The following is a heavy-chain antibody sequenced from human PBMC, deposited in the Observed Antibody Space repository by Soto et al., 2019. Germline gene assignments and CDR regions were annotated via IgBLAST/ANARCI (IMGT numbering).Heavy chain of an antibody. CDR1: RFTFSSYS. V-gene: IGHV3-21*01. CDR2: ISSSSRYI. J-gene: IGHJ6*02. CDR3: ARDRLVAATSAPPYCYYGMDV. Sequence: PGGSLRLSCATSRFTFSSYSMNWVRQAPGMGLEWVSSISSSSRYIYYADSVRGRFTISRDNAKNSLYLQINSLRAEDTAVYYCARDRLVAATSAPPYCYYGMDVWGQGTTVTVSS. D-gene: IGHD2-15*01.